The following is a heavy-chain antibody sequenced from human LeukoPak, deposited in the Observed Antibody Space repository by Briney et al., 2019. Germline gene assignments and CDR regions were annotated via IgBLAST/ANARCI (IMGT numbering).Heavy chain of an antibody. CDR1: GFTITSFA. CDR2: ISGSGGST. Sequence: GGSLRLSCAASGFTITSFAMSWVRQAPGKGLEWVSVISGSGGSTYSADSVKGRFTISRDNSKNTLFLQMNSLRAEDTAVYYCAKGGAAMVNYYFDYWGQGTLVPVSS. J-gene: IGHJ4*02. V-gene: IGHV3-23*01. CDR3: AKGGAAMVNYYFDY. D-gene: IGHD5-18*01.